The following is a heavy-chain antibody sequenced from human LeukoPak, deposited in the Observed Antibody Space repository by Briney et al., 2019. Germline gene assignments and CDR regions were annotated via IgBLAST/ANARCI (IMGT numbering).Heavy chain of an antibody. CDR2: ISAYNGNT. D-gene: IGHD4-17*01. J-gene: IGHJ6*03. Sequence: ASVKVSCKASGYTFTSYGISWVRQAPGRGLEWMGWISAYNGNTNYAQKLQGRVTMTTDTSTSTAYMELRSLRSDDTAVYYCARDAVTTTPYYYYYMDVWGKGTTVTVSS. V-gene: IGHV1-18*01. CDR1: GYTFTSYG. CDR3: ARDAVTTTPYYYYYMDV.